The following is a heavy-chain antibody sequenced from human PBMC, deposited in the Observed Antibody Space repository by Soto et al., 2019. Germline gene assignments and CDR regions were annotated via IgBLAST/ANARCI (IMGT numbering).Heavy chain of an antibody. CDR3: ARVMYCSGGSCPGHYYYGMDV. Sequence: QVQLVQSGAEVKKPGSSVKVSCKASGGTFSSYAISWVRQAPGQGLECMGGIIPIFGTPTYAQKFQGRVKITADEATSTAYMELSSLRSEDTAVYYCARVMYCSGGSCPGHYYYGMDVWGQGTTVTVSS. D-gene: IGHD2-15*01. CDR1: GGTFSSYA. J-gene: IGHJ6*02. CDR2: IIPIFGTP. V-gene: IGHV1-69*01.